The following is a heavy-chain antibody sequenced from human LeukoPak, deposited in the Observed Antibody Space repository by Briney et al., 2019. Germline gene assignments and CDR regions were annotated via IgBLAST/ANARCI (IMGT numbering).Heavy chain of an antibody. CDR3: ARMGGYGRWLRPGAVGY. Sequence: KPSETLSLNCAVYGGSFSGYYWSWIRQPPGKGRGWVGGINHSGSTNYNPSLKSRVTISVDTSKNQFSLKLSSVTAADTAVYYCARMGGYGRWLRPGAVGYWGQGTLVTVSS. CDR2: INHSGST. D-gene: IGHD5-12*01. CDR1: GGSFSGYY. V-gene: IGHV4-34*01. J-gene: IGHJ4*02.